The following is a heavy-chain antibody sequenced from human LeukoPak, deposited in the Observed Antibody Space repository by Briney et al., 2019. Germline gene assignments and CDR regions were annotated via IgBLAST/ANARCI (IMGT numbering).Heavy chain of an antibody. CDR1: VGSISSSSYY. CDR3: ARRAAYCGGDCYHYFDY. D-gene: IGHD2-21*02. J-gene: IGHJ4*02. Sequence: SETLSLTCTVSVGSISSSSYYWGSIRQPPGKGLEWIGSIYYSGSTYYNPSLKGRVTISVDTSKNQFSLKLSSVTAADTAVYYCARRAAYCGGDCYHYFDYWGQGTLVTVSS. CDR2: IYYSGST. V-gene: IGHV4-39*01.